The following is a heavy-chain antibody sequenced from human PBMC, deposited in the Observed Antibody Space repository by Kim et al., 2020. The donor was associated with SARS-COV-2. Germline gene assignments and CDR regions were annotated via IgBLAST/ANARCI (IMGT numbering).Heavy chain of an antibody. CDR1: GGSISSFY. J-gene: IGHJ5*02. CDR2: VYYNGNT. D-gene: IGHD3-3*02. Sequence: SETLSLTCSVSGGSISSFYWTWIRQPPGKGLEWIGRVYYNGNTNYNPSLKSRVNISVDTSNNQFSLKVRSVTAADTAVYYFARGHWPGNISPTDTWGQG. V-gene: IGHV4-59*13. CDR3: ARGHWPGNISPTDT.